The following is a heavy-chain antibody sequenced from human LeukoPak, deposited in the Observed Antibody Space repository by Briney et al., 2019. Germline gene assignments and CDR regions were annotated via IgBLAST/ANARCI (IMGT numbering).Heavy chain of an antibody. D-gene: IGHD2-15*01. CDR3: ARLNKARVVAAGYFDY. V-gene: IGHV4-39*01. Sequence: PSETLSLTCTVSGGSISSSSYYWGWIRQPPGKGLEWIGSIYYSGSTYYNPSLKSRVTISVDTSKNQFSLKLSSVTAADTAVYYCARLNKARVVAAGYFDYWGQGTLVTVSS. J-gene: IGHJ4*02. CDR2: IYYSGST. CDR1: GGSISSSSYY.